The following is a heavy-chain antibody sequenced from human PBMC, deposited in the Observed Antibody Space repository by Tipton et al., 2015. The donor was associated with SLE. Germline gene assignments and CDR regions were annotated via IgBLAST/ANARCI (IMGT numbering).Heavy chain of an antibody. CDR1: GYTFTSYD. V-gene: IGHV1-8*01. CDR3: ARVTYGEGAFDI. D-gene: IGHD4-17*01. CDR2: MNPNNGDT. J-gene: IGHJ3*02. Sequence: QLVQSGPEVKKPGASVKVSCKASGYTFTSYDINWVRQATGQGLEWMGWMNPNNGDTGYAQRFQGRVTLTRNTSISTAYMELSGLRFEDTAVYYCARVTYGEGAFDIWGQGTMVTVSS.